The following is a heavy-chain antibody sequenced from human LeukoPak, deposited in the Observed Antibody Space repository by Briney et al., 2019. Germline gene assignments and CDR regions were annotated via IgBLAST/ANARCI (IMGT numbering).Heavy chain of an antibody. J-gene: IGHJ5*02. V-gene: IGHV1-46*01. D-gene: IGHD5-24*01. Sequence: ASVKVSCKVPGYTLTELSMHWVRQAPGQGPEWMGVISPSGGSTIYAQKFKGRVTLTRDMSTSTDYLELSSLRSEDTAVYYCARDNSVRDEAWWFNPWGQGTLVTVSS. CDR2: ISPSGGST. CDR3: ARDNSVRDEAWWFNP. CDR1: GYTLTELS.